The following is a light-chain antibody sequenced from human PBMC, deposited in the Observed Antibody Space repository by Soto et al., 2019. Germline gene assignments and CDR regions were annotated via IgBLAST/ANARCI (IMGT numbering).Light chain of an antibody. CDR1: QSVRSSY. CDR2: AAS. J-gene: IGKJ1*01. V-gene: IGKV3-20*01. CDR3: QQYGASSWT. Sequence: EIVLTQSPGTLSLSPGERATLSCRASQSVRSSYLAWYQHKPGQAPRLLIYAASSRAAGIPDRFTGIGSGTDFTLTICRLEPADLAVYYFQQYGASSWTFGQGTKVEIK.